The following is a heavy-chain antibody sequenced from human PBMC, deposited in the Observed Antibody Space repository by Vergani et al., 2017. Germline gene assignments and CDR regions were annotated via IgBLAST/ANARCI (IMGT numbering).Heavy chain of an antibody. D-gene: IGHD3-22*01. CDR1: GYTLTELS. J-gene: IGHJ3*02. CDR3: SSYYYDSSGYYVAGDAFDI. CDR2: FDPEDGET. Sequence: QVQLVQSGAEVKKPGASVKVSCKVSGYTLTELSMHWVRQAPGKGLEWMGGFDPEDGETIYAQKFQGRVTITADKSTSTAYMEVSSLRSEDTAVYYCSSYYYDSSGYYVAGDAFDIWGQGTMVTVSS. V-gene: IGHV1-24*01.